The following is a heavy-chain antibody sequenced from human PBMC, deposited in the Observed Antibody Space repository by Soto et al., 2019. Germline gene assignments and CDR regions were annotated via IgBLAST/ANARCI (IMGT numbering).Heavy chain of an antibody. CDR3: AREQITAMVNDAFDI. V-gene: IGHV3-21*01. D-gene: IGHD5-18*01. Sequence: GSLRLSCAASGFTFSSYSMNWVRQAPGKGLEWVSSISSSSSYIYYADSVKGRFTISRDNAKNSLYLQMNSLRAEDTAVYYCAREQITAMVNDAFDIWAKGQWSPSPQ. CDR1: GFTFSSYS. CDR2: ISSSSSYI. J-gene: IGHJ3*02.